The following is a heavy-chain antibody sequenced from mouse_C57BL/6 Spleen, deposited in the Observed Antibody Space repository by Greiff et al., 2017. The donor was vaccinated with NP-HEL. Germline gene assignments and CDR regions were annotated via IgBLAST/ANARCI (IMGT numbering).Heavy chain of an antibody. D-gene: IGHD1-1*01. J-gene: IGHJ4*01. CDR1: GYAFSSYW. CDR2: IYPGDGDT. Sequence: VQLQQSGAELVKPGASVKISCKASGYAFSSYWMNWVKQRPGKGLEWIGQIYPGDGDTNYNGKFKGKATLTADKSSSTAYMQLSSLTSEDSAVYFCARRYYYGSSYDAMDYWGQGTSVTVSS. CDR3: ARRYYYGSSYDAMDY. V-gene: IGHV1-80*01.